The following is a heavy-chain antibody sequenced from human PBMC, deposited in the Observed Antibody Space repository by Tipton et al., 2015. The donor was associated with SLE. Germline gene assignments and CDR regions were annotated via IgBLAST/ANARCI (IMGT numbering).Heavy chain of an antibody. CDR3: TRTRITMIGAVDI. D-gene: IGHD3-22*01. J-gene: IGHJ3*02. Sequence: DSVKGRFTISRDNSKNTLYLQMNSLRAEDTAVYYCTRTRITMIGAVDIWGQGTMVTVSS. V-gene: IGHV3-30*07.